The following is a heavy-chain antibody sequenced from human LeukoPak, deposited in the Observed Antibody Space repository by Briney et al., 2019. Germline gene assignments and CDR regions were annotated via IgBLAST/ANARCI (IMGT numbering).Heavy chain of an antibody. CDR1: GGTFSSYA. V-gene: IGHV1-18*01. CDR3: ARDRAVRGVIIPDY. CDR2: ISAYNGNT. D-gene: IGHD3-10*01. J-gene: IGHJ4*02. Sequence: GASVKVSCKASGGTFSSYAISWVRQAPGQGLEWMGWISAYNGNTNYAQKLQGRVTMTTDTSTSTAYMELRSLRSDDTAVYYCARDRAVRGVIIPDYWGQGTLVTVSS.